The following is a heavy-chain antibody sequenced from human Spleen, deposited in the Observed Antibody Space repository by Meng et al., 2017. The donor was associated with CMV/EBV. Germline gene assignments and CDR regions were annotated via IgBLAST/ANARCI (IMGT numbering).Heavy chain of an antibody. CDR1: GFTFSNYW. V-gene: IGHV3-74*01. CDR3: ATGYSTGWYMGGIDY. J-gene: IGHJ4*02. Sequence: GESLKISCAASGFTFSNYWMHWVRQAPGKGLVWVSRVNSDGTSTSYADSVKGRFTISRDNAKNTLYLQMNSLRAEDTAVNYCATGYSTGWYMGGIDYWGRGTLVTVSS. CDR2: VNSDGTST. D-gene: IGHD6-19*01.